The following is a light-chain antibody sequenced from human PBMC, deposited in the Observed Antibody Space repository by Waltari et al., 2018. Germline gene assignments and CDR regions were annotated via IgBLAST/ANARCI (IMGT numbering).Light chain of an antibody. Sequence: QSVLTQPPSVSGAPGQRVTISCTGSSSNIGAGYDVHWYQQLPGTAPKLLIYVNNNLPSGVPDRFAGSKSGTSASLAITGLQAEDEADYYCQSYDSSLSGPRVFGGGTKLTVL. V-gene: IGLV1-40*01. CDR3: QSYDSSLSGPRV. J-gene: IGLJ3*02. CDR1: SSNIGAGYD. CDR2: VNN.